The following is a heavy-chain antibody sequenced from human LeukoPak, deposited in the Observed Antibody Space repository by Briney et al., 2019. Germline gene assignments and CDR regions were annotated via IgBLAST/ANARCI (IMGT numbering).Heavy chain of an antibody. V-gene: IGHV4-34*01. CDR2: INHSGST. D-gene: IGHD4-23*01. CDR1: GGSISGYY. Sequence: SETLSLTCTVSGGSISGYYWSWIRQPPGKGLEWIGEINHSGSTNYNPSLKSRVTISVDTSKNQFSLKLSSVTAADTAVYYCASKPRGTVVTHFDYWGQGTLVTVSS. J-gene: IGHJ4*02. CDR3: ASKPRGTVVTHFDY.